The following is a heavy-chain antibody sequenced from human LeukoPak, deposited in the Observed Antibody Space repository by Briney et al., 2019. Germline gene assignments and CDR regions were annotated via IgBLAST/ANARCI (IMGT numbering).Heavy chain of an antibody. CDR1: GFTFSSFP. CDR2: ITGRGGNT. CDR3: ARDRAALDS. J-gene: IGHJ4*02. Sequence: PGGSLRLSCAASGFTFSSFPMSWVRQAPGKGLQWVSGITGRGGNTYYADSVEGRFTISRDNSKNTLSLQMDSLRAEDTAIYYCARDRAALDSWGQGTLVTVSS. V-gene: IGHV3-23*01. D-gene: IGHD6-25*01.